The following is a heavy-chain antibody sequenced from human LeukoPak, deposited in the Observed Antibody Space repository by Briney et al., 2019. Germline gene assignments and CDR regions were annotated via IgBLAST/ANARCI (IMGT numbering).Heavy chain of an antibody. Sequence: GGSLRLSCAASGFTFTTYWMHWVRQAPGKGLVWVSHINSDGSITSYADSVKGRFTISRDNAKNTLYLQMNSLRAEDTALYRCARGDVVFDYWGQGTLVTVSS. CDR1: GFTFTTYW. J-gene: IGHJ4*02. V-gene: IGHV3-74*01. CDR3: ARGDVVFDY. D-gene: IGHD2-15*01. CDR2: INSDGSIT.